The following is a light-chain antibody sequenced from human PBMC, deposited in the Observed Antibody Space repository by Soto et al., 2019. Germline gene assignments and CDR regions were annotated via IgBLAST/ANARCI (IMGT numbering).Light chain of an antibody. Sequence: EIVLTQSPDTLSVSPGERATLSCRASQSVGSNLAWYQQKPGQAPRLLIFAASTRATGIPARFSGSGSGTEFTLTISSLQSEDFVVYYCQRYNNWVTFGGGTKVDLK. CDR1: QSVGSN. CDR2: AAS. V-gene: IGKV3D-15*01. CDR3: QRYNNWVT. J-gene: IGKJ4*01.